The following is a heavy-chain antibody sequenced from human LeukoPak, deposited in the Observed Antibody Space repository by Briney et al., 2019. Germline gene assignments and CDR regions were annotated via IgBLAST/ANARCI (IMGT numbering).Heavy chain of an antibody. Sequence: GGSLRLSCAASGFTFDTYTMNWVRQAPGKGLEWVSYISGSSGIIDYADSVRGRFTISRDNAKNSLYLQMNSLRAEDTAVYYCARGSIYYESSGQVPFDYWGQGTLVTVSS. V-gene: IGHV3-48*01. CDR1: GFTFDTYT. CDR3: ARGSIYYESSGQVPFDY. J-gene: IGHJ4*02. D-gene: IGHD3-22*01. CDR2: ISGSSGII.